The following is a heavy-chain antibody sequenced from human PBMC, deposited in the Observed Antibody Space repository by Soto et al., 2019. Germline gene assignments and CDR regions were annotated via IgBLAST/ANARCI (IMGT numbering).Heavy chain of an antibody. CDR2: ISGSGGST. Sequence: EVQLLESGGGLVQPGGSLRLSCAASGFTFSSYAMSWVRQAPGKGLEWVSAISGSGGSTYYADSVKGRFTISRDNSKNTLYLQVNSLRAEDTAVYYCAKGVYDSSGYYYVDWGQGTLVTVSS. D-gene: IGHD3-22*01. CDR3: AKGVYDSSGYYYVD. CDR1: GFTFSSYA. J-gene: IGHJ4*02. V-gene: IGHV3-23*01.